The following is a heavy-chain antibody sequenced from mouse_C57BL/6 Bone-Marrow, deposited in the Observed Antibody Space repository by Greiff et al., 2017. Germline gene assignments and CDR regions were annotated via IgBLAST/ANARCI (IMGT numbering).Heavy chain of an antibody. J-gene: IGHJ3*01. Sequence: VQLQQSGAELVRPGTSVKLSCKASGYTFTSYWMHWVKQRPGQGLEWIGVIDPSDSYTNYNQKFKGKATLTVDTSSSTAYMQLSSLTSEDSAVYYCARPYYGGFAYWGQGTLVTVSA. CDR1: GYTFTSYW. CDR2: IDPSDSYT. V-gene: IGHV1-59*01. D-gene: IGHD1-1*01. CDR3: ARPYYGGFAY.